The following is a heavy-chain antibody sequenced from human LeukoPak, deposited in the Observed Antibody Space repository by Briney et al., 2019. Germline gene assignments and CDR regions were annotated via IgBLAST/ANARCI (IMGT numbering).Heavy chain of an antibody. J-gene: IGHJ3*02. Sequence: GGSLRLSCAASGFTFSSSWMYWVRQAPGKGLVWVSRINSDGRSTFYADSVKGRFTISRDNAKNTLYLQMSSLGAEDTAVYYCARGGSGEPFDIWGQGTMVTVSS. CDR1: GFTFSSSW. CDR3: ARGGSGEPFDI. CDR2: INSDGRST. D-gene: IGHD6-19*01. V-gene: IGHV3-74*01.